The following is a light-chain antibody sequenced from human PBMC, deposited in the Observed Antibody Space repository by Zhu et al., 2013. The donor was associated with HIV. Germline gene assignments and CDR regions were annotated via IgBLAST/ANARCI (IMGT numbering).Light chain of an antibody. CDR2: DAS. Sequence: DIQMTQSPSTLSASVGDRVTITCRASQNIRRWLAWYQQKPGKAPKLLIYDASTLESGVPTRFSGSGSGTDFTLTISCLQSEDFATYYCQQYYGYPPTFGQGTKVEIK. V-gene: IGKV1-5*01. CDR3: QQYYGYPPT. J-gene: IGKJ1*01. CDR1: QNIRRW.